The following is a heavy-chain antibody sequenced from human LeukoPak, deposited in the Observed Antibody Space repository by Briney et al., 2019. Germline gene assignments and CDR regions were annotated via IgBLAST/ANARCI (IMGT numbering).Heavy chain of an antibody. J-gene: IGHJ4*02. CDR1: GGTFSSYA. V-gene: IGHV1-69*05. Sequence: ASVKVSCKASGGTFSSYAISWVRQAPGQGLEWMGRIIPIFGTANYAQKFQGRVTITTDESTSTAYMELSSLRSEDTPVYYCARDTWEMATGRIEYFDYWGQGTLVTVSS. D-gene: IGHD5-24*01. CDR3: ARDTWEMATGRIEYFDY. CDR2: IIPIFGTA.